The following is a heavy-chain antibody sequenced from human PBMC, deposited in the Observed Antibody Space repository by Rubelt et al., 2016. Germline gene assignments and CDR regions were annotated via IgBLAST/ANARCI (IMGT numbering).Heavy chain of an antibody. D-gene: IGHD3-10*01. Sequence: QVQLVQSGAEVKKPGASVKVSCKASGYTFTSYAMHWVRQAPGQRLEWTGWINAGNGNTKYSQKFQGRVTITRDTSAGTADMELSSLRSEDTAVYYCARVQGSGSYYSHWGQGTLVTVSS. CDR3: ARVQGSGSYYSH. CDR1: GYTFTSYA. V-gene: IGHV1-3*01. J-gene: IGHJ4*02. CDR2: INAGNGNT.